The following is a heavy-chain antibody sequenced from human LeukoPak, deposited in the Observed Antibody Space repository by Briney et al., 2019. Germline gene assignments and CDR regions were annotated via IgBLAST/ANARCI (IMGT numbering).Heavy chain of an antibody. CDR1: GGTFSSYA. D-gene: IGHD2-2*01. CDR3: ATSGVIVVVPAVQITNLYYYYYMDV. CDR2: IIPIFGTA. J-gene: IGHJ6*03. V-gene: IGHV1-69*05. Sequence: ASVKVSCKASGGTFSSYAISWVRQAPGQGLEWMGGIIPIFGTANYAQKFQGRVTITTDESTSTAYMELSSLRSEDTAVYYCATSGVIVVVPAVQITNLYYYYYMDVWGKGTTVTVSS.